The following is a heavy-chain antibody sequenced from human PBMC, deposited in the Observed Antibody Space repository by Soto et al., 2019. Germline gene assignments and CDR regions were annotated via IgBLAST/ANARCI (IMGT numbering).Heavy chain of an antibody. CDR3: ARGGHDYGDRTDWWFDP. CDR1: GGSISSGGYS. Sequence: SETLSLTCAVSGGSISSGGYSWSWIRQPPGKGLEWIGYIYHSGSTYYNPSLKSRVTISVDRSKNQFSLKLSSVTAADTAVYYCARGGHDYGDRTDWWFDPWGQGTLVTVSS. CDR2: IYHSGST. J-gene: IGHJ5*02. D-gene: IGHD4-17*01. V-gene: IGHV4-30-2*01.